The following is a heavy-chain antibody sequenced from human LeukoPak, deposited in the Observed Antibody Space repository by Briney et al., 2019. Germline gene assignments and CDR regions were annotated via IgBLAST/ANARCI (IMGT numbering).Heavy chain of an antibody. CDR1: GFTFSSYG. J-gene: IGHJ5*02. V-gene: IGHV3-30*03. CDR3: ARDMKRSRARWENLGFDP. Sequence: PGGSLRLSCAASGFTFSSYGMHWVRQAPGKGLEWVAVISYDGSNKYYADSVKGRFTISRDNSKNTLYPQMNSLRSDDTAVYYCARDMKRSRARWENLGFDPWGQGILVTVSS. CDR2: ISYDGSNK. D-gene: IGHD1-26*01.